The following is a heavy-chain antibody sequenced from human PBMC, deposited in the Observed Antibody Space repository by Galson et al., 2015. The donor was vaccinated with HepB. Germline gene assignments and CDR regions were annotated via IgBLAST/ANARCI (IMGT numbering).Heavy chain of an antibody. CDR2: ISTTSTYI. D-gene: IGHD2-2*02. J-gene: IGHJ6*02. V-gene: IGHV3-21*01. Sequence: SLRLSCAGSGFPFSSYNMNWVRQAPGKGLEWVSSISTTSTYIYYADSVKGRFSVSRDNAKNSLYLQMNSLRAEDTAVYYCARGPYCSSTSCYSEDYYGMDVWGQGTTVTVSS. CDR3: ARGPYCSSTSCYSEDYYGMDV. CDR1: GFPFSSYN.